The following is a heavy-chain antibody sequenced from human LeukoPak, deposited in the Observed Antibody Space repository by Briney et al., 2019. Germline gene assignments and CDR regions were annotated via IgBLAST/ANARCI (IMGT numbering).Heavy chain of an antibody. D-gene: IGHD3-16*01. Sequence: ASMKVSCKTSGYSFTGYYMHWVRQAPGQGLEWMGGINTNSGGTNYAQKFQGRVTMTRDTSISTAYMELSRLRSDDTAVYYCARDSWGKGFDPWGQGTLVTVSS. V-gene: IGHV1-2*02. CDR3: ARDSWGKGFDP. CDR2: INTNSGGT. J-gene: IGHJ5*02. CDR1: GYSFTGYY.